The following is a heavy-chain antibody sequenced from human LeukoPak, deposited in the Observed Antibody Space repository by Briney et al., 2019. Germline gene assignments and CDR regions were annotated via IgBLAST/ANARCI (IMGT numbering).Heavy chain of an antibody. J-gene: IGHJ4*02. CDR3: ARNFFREYYYDSSGYYLRGYYFDY. CDR1: GGTFSSYA. D-gene: IGHD3-22*01. CDR2: IIPIFGTA. Sequence: GASVKVSCKASGGTFSSYAISWVRQAPGQGLEWMGGIIPIFGTANYAQKFQGRVTITADESTSTAYMELSSLRSEDTAVYYCARNFFREYYYDSSGYYLRGYYFDYWGQGTLVTVSS. V-gene: IGHV1-69*13.